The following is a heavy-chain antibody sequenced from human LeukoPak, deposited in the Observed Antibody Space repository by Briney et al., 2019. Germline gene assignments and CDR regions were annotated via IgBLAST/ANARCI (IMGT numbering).Heavy chain of an antibody. Sequence: PGGSLRLSCAASGFTFSNYAMHWVRQAPGKGLERVAAVSYDGSKKYYADSVKGRFSISRDNSKNTLFLQMDSLRAEDTAVYYCASNRGSDYWGQGTLVTVSS. V-gene: IGHV3-30*01. CDR1: GFTFSNYA. CDR2: VSYDGSKK. D-gene: IGHD1-14*01. CDR3: ASNRGSDY. J-gene: IGHJ4*02.